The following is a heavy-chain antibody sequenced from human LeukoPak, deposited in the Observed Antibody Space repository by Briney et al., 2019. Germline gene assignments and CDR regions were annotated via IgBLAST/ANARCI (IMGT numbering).Heavy chain of an antibody. V-gene: IGHV4-34*01. CDR3: AREYSSSWNYYYYMDV. CDR1: GGSFSGYY. D-gene: IGHD6-6*01. CDR2: TNHSGST. J-gene: IGHJ6*03. Sequence: SETLSLTCAVYGGSFSGYYWSWIRQPPGKGLEWIGETNHSGSTSYNPSLKSRVTMSVDTPKNQFSLKVSSVTAADTAVYYCAREYSSSWNYYYYMDVWGKGTTVTVSS.